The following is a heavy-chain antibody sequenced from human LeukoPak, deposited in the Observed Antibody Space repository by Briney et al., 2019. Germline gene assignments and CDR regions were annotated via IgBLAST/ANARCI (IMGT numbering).Heavy chain of an antibody. D-gene: IGHD4-17*01. CDR3: AKGVYRDSLGVVDY. CDR1: GFTFNNYV. CDR2: ISGSGGTT. J-gene: IGHJ4*02. Sequence: GGSLRLSCAASGFTFNNYVMSWVRQAPEKGLEWVSAISGSGGTTYYADSVKGRFTISRDDSKNTLDLQINSLRAEDTAVYYCAKGVYRDSLGVVDYWGQGTLVTVSS. V-gene: IGHV3-23*01.